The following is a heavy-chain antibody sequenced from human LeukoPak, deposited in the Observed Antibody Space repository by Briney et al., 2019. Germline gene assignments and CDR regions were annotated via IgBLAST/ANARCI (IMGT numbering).Heavy chain of an antibody. D-gene: IGHD3-22*01. CDR3: ARDAWYYYDSSGYYHEAY. J-gene: IGHJ4*02. V-gene: IGHV4-39*02. CDR1: GGSISSSSYY. Sequence: SETLSLTCTVSGGSISSSSYYWGWIRQPPGKGLEWIGSIYYSGSTYYNPSLKSRVTISVDTSKNQFSLKLSSVTAADTAVYYCARDAWYYYDSSGYYHEAYWGQGTLVTVSS. CDR2: IYYSGST.